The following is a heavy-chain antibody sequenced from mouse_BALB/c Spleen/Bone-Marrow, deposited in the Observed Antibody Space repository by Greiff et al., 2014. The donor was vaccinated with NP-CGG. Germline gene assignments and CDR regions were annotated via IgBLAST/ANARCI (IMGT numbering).Heavy chain of an antibody. Sequence: VQLQQSGPELVKPGASMKISCKASGYTFTGYTMNWVKQSPGKNLEWIGLINPYNGGTSYNQKFKGKATLTVDKSSSTAYMELLSLTSEDSSVYYCARDYYGFSYGFACWGQGTLVTVSA. CDR1: GYTFTGYT. CDR3: ARDYYGFSYGFAC. V-gene: IGHV1-18*01. D-gene: IGHD1-1*01. J-gene: IGHJ3*01. CDR2: INPYNGGT.